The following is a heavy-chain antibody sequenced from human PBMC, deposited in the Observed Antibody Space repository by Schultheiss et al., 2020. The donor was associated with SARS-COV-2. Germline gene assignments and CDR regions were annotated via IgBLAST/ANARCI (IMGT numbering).Heavy chain of an antibody. CDR1: GFTFSDYY. D-gene: IGHD2-2*01. CDR2: ISGSGGST. V-gene: IGHV3-11*04. Sequence: GESLKISCAASGFTFSDYYMSWIRQAPGKGLEWVSAISGSGGSTYYADSVKGRFTISRDNSKNSLYLQMNSLRDEDTAVYYCARDHQYQLLLSYYYYGMDVWGQGTTVTVSS. CDR3: ARDHQYQLLLSYYYYGMDV. J-gene: IGHJ6*02.